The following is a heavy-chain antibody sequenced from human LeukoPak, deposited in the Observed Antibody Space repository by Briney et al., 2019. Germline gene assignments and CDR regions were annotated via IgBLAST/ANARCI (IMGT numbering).Heavy chain of an antibody. CDR1: GFTFSSYG. J-gene: IGHJ4*02. Sequence: PGGSLRLSCAASGFTFSSYGMSWVRQAPGKGLEWVSAISGSGGSTYYADSVKGRFTISRDNSKNTLYLQMNSLRAEDTAVYYCAKDKGPYSSGWRTNDYWGQGTLVTVSS. CDR3: AKDKGPYSSGWRTNDY. V-gene: IGHV3-23*01. CDR2: ISGSGGST. D-gene: IGHD6-19*01.